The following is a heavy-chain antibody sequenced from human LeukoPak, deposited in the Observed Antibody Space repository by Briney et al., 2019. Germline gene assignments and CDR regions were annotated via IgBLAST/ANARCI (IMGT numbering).Heavy chain of an antibody. D-gene: IGHD3-10*01. CDR1: GFTFSTYA. J-gene: IGHJ3*02. CDR3: AKAPNGIRGVIAFDI. CDR2: ISYDGSNK. V-gene: IGHV3-30*18. Sequence: HPGGSLRLSCAASGFTFSTYAMSWVRQAPGKGLEWVAVISYDGSNKYYADSVKGQFTISRDNSKNTLYLQMNSLRAEDTAVYYCAKAPNGIRGVIAFDIWGQGTMVTVSS.